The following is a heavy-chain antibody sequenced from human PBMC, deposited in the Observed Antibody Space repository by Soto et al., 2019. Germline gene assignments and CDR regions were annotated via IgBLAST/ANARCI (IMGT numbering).Heavy chain of an antibody. Sequence: EGSLRLSCAASGFTFSSYAMHWVRQAPGKGLEWVAVISYDGSNKYYADSVKGRFTISRDNSKNTLYLQMNSLRAEDTAVYYCARTHLEWLLLSVDRWGQGTLVTVSS. CDR1: GFTFSSYA. CDR2: ISYDGSNK. D-gene: IGHD3-3*01. J-gene: IGHJ5*02. CDR3: ARTHLEWLLLSVDR. V-gene: IGHV3-30-3*01.